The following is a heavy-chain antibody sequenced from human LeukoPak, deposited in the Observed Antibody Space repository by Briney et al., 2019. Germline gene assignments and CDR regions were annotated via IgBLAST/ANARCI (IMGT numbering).Heavy chain of an antibody. CDR2: INPSGGST. Sequence: GASVKVSCKASGYTFTSYYMHWVRQAPGQGLEWMGIINPSGGSTSYAQKFQGRVTMTEDTSTDTAYMELSSLRSEDTAVYYCATEEYYYGSGSSVYWGQGTLVTVSS. CDR1: GYTFTSYY. D-gene: IGHD3-10*01. CDR3: ATEEYYYGSGSSVY. J-gene: IGHJ4*02. V-gene: IGHV1-46*01.